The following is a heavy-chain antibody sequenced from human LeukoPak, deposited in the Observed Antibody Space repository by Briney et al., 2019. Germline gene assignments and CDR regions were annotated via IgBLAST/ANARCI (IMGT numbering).Heavy chain of an antibody. J-gene: IGHJ4*02. CDR1: GYTFTGYY. CDR2: INPNSGGT. Sequence: ASVKVSCKASGYTFTGYYMHWVRQAPGQGLGWMGWINPNSGGTNYAQKFQGRVTMTRDTSISTAYMELSRLRSDDTAVYYCARRSPKYSSSSPYFDYWGQGTLVTVSS. D-gene: IGHD6-6*01. CDR3: ARRSPKYSSSSPYFDY. V-gene: IGHV1-2*02.